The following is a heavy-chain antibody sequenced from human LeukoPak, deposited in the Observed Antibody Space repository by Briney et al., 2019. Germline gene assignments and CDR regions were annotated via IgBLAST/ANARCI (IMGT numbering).Heavy chain of an antibody. CDR2: INTNTGNP. V-gene: IGHV7-4-1*02. CDR1: GYTFTSYA. D-gene: IGHD2-2*01. Sequence: ASVKVSCKASGYTFTSYAMNWVRQAPGQGLEWMGWINTNTGNPTYAQGFTGRFVFSLDTSVSTAYLQISSLKAEDTAVYYCARGGCSSTSCLQFDPWGQGTLVTVSS. CDR3: ARGGCSSTSCLQFDP. J-gene: IGHJ5*02.